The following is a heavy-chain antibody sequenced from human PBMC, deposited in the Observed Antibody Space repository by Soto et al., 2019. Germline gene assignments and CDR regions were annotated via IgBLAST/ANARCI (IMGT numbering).Heavy chain of an antibody. J-gene: IGHJ6*02. Sequence: QVQLVQSGDEVRKPGSSVKVSCKASGYIFVNYGIAWVRQAPGQGLEWMGWISPYSGNTHYASKGPGKTTMNPSNFKSTGYMGLGSLDSCHQGVLFRAKGEKFLNPPPPDGWGQRTKVT. V-gene: IGHV1-18*01. CDR2: ISPYSGNT. D-gene: IGHD3-16*01. CDR3: AKGEKFLNPPPPDG. CDR1: GYIFVNYG.